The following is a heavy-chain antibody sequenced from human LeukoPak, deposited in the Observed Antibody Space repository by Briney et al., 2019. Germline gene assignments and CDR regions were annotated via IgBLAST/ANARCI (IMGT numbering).Heavy chain of an antibody. Sequence: SETLSLTYTVSGGSITSSDYDWGWIRQPPGKGLEWIGSISYSGSTSYNPSLKSRVTISVDTSKSQFSLKLTSVTAADTAVYYCARARFREWELLPRTDAFDIWGQGTMVTVSS. V-gene: IGHV4-39*01. CDR3: ARARFREWELLPRTDAFDI. CDR2: ISYSGST. J-gene: IGHJ3*02. CDR1: GGSITSSDYD. D-gene: IGHD1-26*01.